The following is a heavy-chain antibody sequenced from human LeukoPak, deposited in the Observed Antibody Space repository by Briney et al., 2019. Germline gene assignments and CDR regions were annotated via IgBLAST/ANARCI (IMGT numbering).Heavy chain of an antibody. J-gene: IGHJ4*02. CDR1: GYTFTGYY. Sequence: ASVTVSCKASGYTFTGYYTHWVRQAPGQGLEWMGWINPNSGDTNYAQKFQGRVTMTRDTSISTAYMELSRLRSDDTAVYYCARDKSGNSGWYSYFDYWGQGTLVTVSS. CDR3: ARDKSGNSGWYSYFDY. D-gene: IGHD6-19*01. V-gene: IGHV1-2*02. CDR2: INPNSGDT.